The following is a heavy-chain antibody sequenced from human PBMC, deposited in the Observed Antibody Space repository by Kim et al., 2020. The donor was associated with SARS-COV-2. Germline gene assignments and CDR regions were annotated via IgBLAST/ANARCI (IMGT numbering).Heavy chain of an antibody. D-gene: IGHD3-3*01. CDR1: GYTFTSYA. CDR2: INTNTGNP. V-gene: IGHV7-4-1*02. CDR3: ARDARITIFGVVIEPYYYYMDV. J-gene: IGHJ6*03. Sequence: ASVKVSCKASGYTFTSYAMNWVRQAPGQGLEWMGWINTNTGNPTYAQGFTGRFVFSLDTSVSTAYLQISSLKAEDTAVYYCARDARITIFGVVIEPYYYYMDVWRKGTTVTVSS.